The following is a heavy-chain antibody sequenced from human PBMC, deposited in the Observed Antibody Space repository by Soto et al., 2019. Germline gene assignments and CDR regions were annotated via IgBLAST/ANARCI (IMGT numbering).Heavy chain of an antibody. J-gene: IGHJ3*02. Sequence: GASVKVSCKASGYTFTSYYMHWVRQAPGQGLEWMGIINPSGGSTSYAQKFQGRVTITADESTSTAYMELSSLRSEDTAVYYCARAEVATTPEGAFDIWGQGTMVTVSS. CDR3: ARAEVATTPEGAFDI. D-gene: IGHD5-12*01. CDR2: INPSGGST. CDR1: GYTFTSYY. V-gene: IGHV1-46*01.